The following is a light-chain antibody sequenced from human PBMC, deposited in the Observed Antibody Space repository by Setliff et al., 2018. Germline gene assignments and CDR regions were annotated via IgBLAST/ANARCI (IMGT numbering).Light chain of an antibody. CDR1: RSNTGKNY. Sequence: QSVLTQSPSASASPGQRVTMSCSGSRSNTGKNYVYWYQQFPGTAPKLLIYNNNQRPSGVPDRFSGSKSGTSASLAISGLRSDDEADYYCAAWDDSLRGYVFGSGTKSPS. CDR3: AAWDDSLRGYV. V-gene: IGLV1-47*01. J-gene: IGLJ1*01. CDR2: NNN.